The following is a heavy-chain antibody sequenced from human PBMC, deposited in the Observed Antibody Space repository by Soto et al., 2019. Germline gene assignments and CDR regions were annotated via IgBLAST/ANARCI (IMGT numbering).Heavy chain of an antibody. Sequence: PCWSLRLCCASCGCTVSSYAVSFVRQDPGKGLEWVSAISGSGGSTYYADSVKGRFTISRDNSKNTLYLQMNSLRAEDTAVYDCAKTQDSSGWYFDPDKDFDYSGQGTLVSVSS. J-gene: IGHJ4*02. V-gene: IGHV3-23*01. CDR2: ISGSGGST. D-gene: IGHD6-19*01. CDR1: GCTVSSYA. CDR3: AKTQDSSGWYFDPDKDFDY.